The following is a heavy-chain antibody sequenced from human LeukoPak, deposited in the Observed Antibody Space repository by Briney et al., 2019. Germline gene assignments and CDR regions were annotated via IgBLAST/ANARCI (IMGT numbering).Heavy chain of an antibody. V-gene: IGHV4-4*02. D-gene: IGHD4-23*01. CDR2: IYHSGST. Sequence: SGTLSLTCAVSGGSISSNNWWSWVRQPPEKGLDWIGEIYHSGSTNYNPSLASRVTISVDKSKNQFSLELTSVTAADTAVYYCARNGGNSDVDDWGQGTLVTVSS. CDR1: GGSISSNNW. J-gene: IGHJ4*02. CDR3: ARNGGNSDVDD.